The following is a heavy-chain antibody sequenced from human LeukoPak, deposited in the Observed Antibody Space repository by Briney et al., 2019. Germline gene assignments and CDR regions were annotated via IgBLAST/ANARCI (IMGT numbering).Heavy chain of an antibody. J-gene: IGHJ4*02. CDR3: ARSGSPDY. CDR1: GFTFSSYA. D-gene: IGHD5-12*01. Sequence: PGGSLRPSCAASGFTFSSYAMHWVRQAPGKGLEWVAVISYDGSNKYYADSVKGRFTISRDNFKNTLYLQMNSLRAEDTAVYYCARSGSPDYWGQGTLVTVSS. CDR2: ISYDGSNK. V-gene: IGHV3-30-3*01.